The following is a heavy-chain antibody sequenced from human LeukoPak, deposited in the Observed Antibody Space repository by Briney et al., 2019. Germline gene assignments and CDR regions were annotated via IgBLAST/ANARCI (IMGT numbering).Heavy chain of an antibody. V-gene: IGHV3-33*08. Sequence: GGSLRLSCAASGFTFSSYAMHWVRQAPGKGLEWVAGIWYDGSNKKYGDSVKGRFTISRDNSENTLYLQMNSLKVEDTAVYYCARDQGQWLAQYCFDSWGQGTLVSVPS. D-gene: IGHD6-19*01. CDR1: GFTFSSYA. CDR3: ARDQGQWLAQYCFDS. J-gene: IGHJ4*02. CDR2: IWYDGSNK.